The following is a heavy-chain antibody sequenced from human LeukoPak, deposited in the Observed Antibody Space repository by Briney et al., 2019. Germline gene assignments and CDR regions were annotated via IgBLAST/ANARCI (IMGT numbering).Heavy chain of an antibody. CDR1: GFTFSNYS. CDR3: ARFTGWQWLGFDH. J-gene: IGHJ4*02. CDR2: ISSSGSTI. V-gene: IGHV3-48*02. Sequence: HPGGSLRLSCAVSGFTFSNYSMNWVRQAPGKGLEWVSYISSSGSTINYADSVKGRFTISRDNAKNSLYLQMNSLRDEDTAVYYCARFTGWQWLGFDHWGQGTLVTVSS. D-gene: IGHD6-19*01.